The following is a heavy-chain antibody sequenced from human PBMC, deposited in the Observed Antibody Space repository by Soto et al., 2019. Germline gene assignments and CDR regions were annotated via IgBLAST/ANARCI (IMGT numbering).Heavy chain of an antibody. CDR1: GYAFTTYG. Sequence: QVHLVQSGAEVKKPGASVKVSCKGSGYAFTTYGISWVRQAPGQGLEWMGWISAHNGNTNYAQKLQGRVTVTRDTSTGTAYMELRSLRSDDTAVYYCARGRYGDYWGQGALVTVSS. J-gene: IGHJ4*02. V-gene: IGHV1-18*01. CDR2: ISAHNGNT. D-gene: IGHD1-1*01. CDR3: ARGRYGDY.